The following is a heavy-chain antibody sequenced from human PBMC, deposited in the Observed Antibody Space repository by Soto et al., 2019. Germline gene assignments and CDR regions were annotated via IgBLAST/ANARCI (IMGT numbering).Heavy chain of an antibody. J-gene: IGHJ1*01. CDR1: GYTFTGYY. CDR2: MNPNSGGT. D-gene: IGHD6-25*01. CDR3: VRERSIAASKEYFQY. Sequence: QVQLGQSGSEVKKPGASVKVSCKASGYTFTGYYLHWVRQAPGQGLEWLGWMNPNSGGTHYPQKYQGRVTMTGDTSISTAYMELSRLESDDTAVYYCVRERSIAASKEYFQYWGQGTLVIVSS. V-gene: IGHV1-2*02.